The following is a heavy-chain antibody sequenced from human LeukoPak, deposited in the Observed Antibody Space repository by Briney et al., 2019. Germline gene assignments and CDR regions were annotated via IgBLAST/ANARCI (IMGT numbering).Heavy chain of an antibody. CDR1: GGTFSSYA. CDR2: IIPIFGTA. J-gene: IGHJ5*02. V-gene: IGHV1-69*06. Sequence: ASVKVSCKASGGTFSSYAISWVRQAPGQGLGWMGGIIPIFGTANYAQKFQGRVTITADKSTSTAYMELSSLRSEDTAVYYCARGGYSSSWTAGNWFDPWGQGTLVTVSS. CDR3: ARGGYSSSWTAGNWFDP. D-gene: IGHD6-13*01.